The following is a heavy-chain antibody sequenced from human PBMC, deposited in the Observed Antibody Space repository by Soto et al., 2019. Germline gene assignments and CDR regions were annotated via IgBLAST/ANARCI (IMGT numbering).Heavy chain of an antibody. CDR3: AREDDYGYRYINYGLDV. D-gene: IGHD4-17*01. CDR2: ISFDGTKK. V-gene: IGHV3-30-3*01. CDR1: VFTFNSYA. Sequence: GGSLGLSCAASVFTFNSYALHWVRQAPGRGLEWVAVISFDGTKKYYSDSVKGRFTISRDNLKNTLYLQMNNLRVEDAALYFCAREDDYGYRYINYGLDVWGQGTTVTVSS. J-gene: IGHJ6*02.